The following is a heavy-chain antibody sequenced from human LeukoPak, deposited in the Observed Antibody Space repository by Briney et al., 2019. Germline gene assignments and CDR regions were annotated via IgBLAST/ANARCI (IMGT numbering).Heavy chain of an antibody. J-gene: IGHJ2*01. CDR3: ARVSSSWYQDWYFDL. CDR2: IYTRGST. V-gene: IGHV4-4*07. CDR1: GYSISSGYY. D-gene: IGHD6-13*01. Sequence: PSETLSLTCTVSGYSISSGYYWSWIRQPAGKRLEWIGRIYTRGSTNYNPSLKSRVIMSVDTSKNQFSLKLSSVTAADTAVYYCARVSSSWYQDWYFDLWGRGTLVTVSS.